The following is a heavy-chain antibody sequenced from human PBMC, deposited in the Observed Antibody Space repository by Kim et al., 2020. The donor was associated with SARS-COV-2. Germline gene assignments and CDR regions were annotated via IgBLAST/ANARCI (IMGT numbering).Heavy chain of an antibody. D-gene: IGHD1-1*01. Sequence: ASVKVSCKVSGYSLTELSIHWVRQAPGKGLEWMGGFDPEDGKTIYAQQFQGRVTLTEDTSTDTAYMELSSLRSEDTALYFCATYNTGQLDYYYYGMDVWG. V-gene: IGHV1-24*01. J-gene: IGHJ6*02. CDR1: GYSLTELS. CDR3: ATYNTGQLDYYYYGMDV. CDR2: FDPEDGKT.